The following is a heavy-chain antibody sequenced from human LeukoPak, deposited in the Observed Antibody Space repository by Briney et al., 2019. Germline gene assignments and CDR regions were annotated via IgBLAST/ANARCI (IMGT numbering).Heavy chain of an antibody. CDR2: IYYRGST. J-gene: IGHJ3*02. CDR3: ARGDSSGWSDAFDI. V-gene: IGHV4-59*07. CDR1: GGSISSYH. D-gene: IGHD6-19*01. Sequence: PSDTLSLTCTVLGGSISSYHWSGIPDPPEEGGEGRGYIYYRGSTNYNPSLKSRVTISVATSKNQFSLTLSSVTAADTAVYYCARGDSSGWSDAFDIWGQGTMVTVSS.